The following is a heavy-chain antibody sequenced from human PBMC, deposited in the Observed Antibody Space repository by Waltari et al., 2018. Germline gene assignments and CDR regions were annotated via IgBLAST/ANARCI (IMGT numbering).Heavy chain of an antibody. Sequence: QGQLLQSGAEVKKPGASVTVSCKASGYNFRPYGISWVRQAPGQGLEWMGWINPYNGNTNYAQMVQDRVTLTTDTSTSTAYMELRSLTSADTAVYYCARVSASGGNSAFDIWGQGTMVTVSS. V-gene: IGHV1-18*01. D-gene: IGHD1-1*01. CDR3: ARVSASGGNSAFDI. J-gene: IGHJ3*02. CDR2: INPYNGNT. CDR1: GYNFRPYG.